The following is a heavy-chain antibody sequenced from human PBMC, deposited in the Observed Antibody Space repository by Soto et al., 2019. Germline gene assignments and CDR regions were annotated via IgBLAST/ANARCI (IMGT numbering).Heavy chain of an antibody. CDR3: ASPKRGTFDY. CDR2: IYYSGST. D-gene: IGHD1-1*01. V-gene: IGHV4-39*01. CDR1: GGSISSSSYY. Sequence: SETLSLTCTVSGGSISSSSYYWGWIRQPPGKGLEWIGSIYYSGSTYYNPSLKSRVTISVDTSKNQFSLKLSSVTAADTAVYYCASPKRGTFDYWGQGTLVTVSS. J-gene: IGHJ4*02.